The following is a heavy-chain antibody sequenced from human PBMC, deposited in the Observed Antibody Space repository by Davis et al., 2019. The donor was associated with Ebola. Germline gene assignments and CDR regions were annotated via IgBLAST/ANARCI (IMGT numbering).Heavy chain of an antibody. J-gene: IGHJ6*03. V-gene: IGHV4-39*07. D-gene: IGHD3-22*01. Sequence: PSETLSLTCTVSGGSISSSSYYWGWIRQPPGKGLEWIGSIYYSGSTYYNPSLKSRVTISVDTSKNQFSLKLSSVTAADTAVYYCARESSVHSSGYPDYYYYYYMDVWGKGTTVTVSS. CDR3: ARESSVHSSGYPDYYYYYYMDV. CDR2: IYYSGST. CDR1: GGSISSSSYY.